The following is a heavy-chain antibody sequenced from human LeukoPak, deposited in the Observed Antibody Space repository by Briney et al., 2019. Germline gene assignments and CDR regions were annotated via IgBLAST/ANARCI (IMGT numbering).Heavy chain of an antibody. CDR2: ISAYNGNT. D-gene: IGHD6-13*01. Sequence: ASVKVSCKAFGYPFTSYYMHWVRQAPGQGLEWMGWISAYNGNTNYAQELQGRVTMTTDTSTSTAYMELRSLRSDDTAVYYCARSKGSYSSSCMDVWGQGTTVTVSS. V-gene: IGHV1-18*04. CDR3: ARSKGSYSSSCMDV. CDR1: GYPFTSYY. J-gene: IGHJ6*02.